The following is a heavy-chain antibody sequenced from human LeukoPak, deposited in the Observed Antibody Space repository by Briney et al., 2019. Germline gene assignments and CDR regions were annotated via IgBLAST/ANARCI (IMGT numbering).Heavy chain of an antibody. CDR2: ISSSSSYI. V-gene: IGHV3-21*01. D-gene: IGHD2-8*01. CDR1: GFTFSSYA. CDR3: ARAMVYARYYYYYMDV. Sequence: GGSLKLSCAASGFTFSSYAMSWVRQAPGKGLEWVSSISSSSSYIYYADSVKGRFTISRDNAKNSLYLQMNSLRAEDTAVYYCARAMVYARYYYYYMDVWGKGTTVTVSS. J-gene: IGHJ6*03.